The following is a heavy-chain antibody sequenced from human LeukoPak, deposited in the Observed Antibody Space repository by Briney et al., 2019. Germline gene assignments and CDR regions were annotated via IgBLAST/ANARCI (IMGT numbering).Heavy chain of an antibody. D-gene: IGHD3-22*01. CDR1: GFTFSSYE. Sequence: GSLRLSCAASGFTFSSYEMNWVRQAPGKGLEWVGEINHIGSTNYNPSLKSRVTISVDTSKNQFSLKLSSVTAADTAVYYCARDPATAYYYDSSGFDYWGQGTLVTVSS. V-gene: IGHV4-34*01. CDR3: ARDPATAYYYDSSGFDY. J-gene: IGHJ4*02. CDR2: INHIGST.